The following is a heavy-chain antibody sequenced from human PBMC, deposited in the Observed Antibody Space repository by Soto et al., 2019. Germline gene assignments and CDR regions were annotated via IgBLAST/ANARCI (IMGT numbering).Heavy chain of an antibody. CDR1: GFTFSEYS. D-gene: IGHD3-9*01. CDR3: VKVSTFYDILTGYYSTNFFDP. Sequence: LRLSCSASGFTFSEYSMHWVRQAPGKGLQYVSTISSDGDITYYADSVKGRFTISRDNSKNTLYLQMNSLRPEDTAVYYCVKVSTFYDILTGYYSTNFFDPWGQGTLVTVS. CDR2: ISSDGDIT. V-gene: IGHV3-64D*06. J-gene: IGHJ5*02.